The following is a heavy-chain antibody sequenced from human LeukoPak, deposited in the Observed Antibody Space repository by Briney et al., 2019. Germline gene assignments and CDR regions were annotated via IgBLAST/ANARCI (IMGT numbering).Heavy chain of an antibody. D-gene: IGHD6-13*01. CDR3: ARAKAAADTVDY. Sequence: ASVKVSCKASGYTFTSYGISWVRQAPGQGLEWMGWISAYNGNTNYAQKLQGRVTMTTGTSTSTAYMELRSLRSDDTAVYYCARAKAAADTVDYWGQGTLVTVSS. CDR2: ISAYNGNT. CDR1: GYTFTSYG. J-gene: IGHJ4*02. V-gene: IGHV1-18*01.